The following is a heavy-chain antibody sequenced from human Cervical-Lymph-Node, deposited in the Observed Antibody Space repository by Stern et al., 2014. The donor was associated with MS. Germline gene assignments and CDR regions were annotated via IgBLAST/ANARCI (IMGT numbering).Heavy chain of an antibody. Sequence: VQLLESGPGLVKPSETLSLTCTVSGGSISSSSYYWGWIRQPPGKGLVWIGSIFYRGSPSYNPSLKSRVPISVDPSKNQFSLKLSSVTAADTAVYYCATPAPFDYWGQGTLVTVSS. J-gene: IGHJ4*02. CDR1: GGSISSSSYY. V-gene: IGHV4-39*01. CDR2: IFYRGSP. CDR3: ATPAPFDY.